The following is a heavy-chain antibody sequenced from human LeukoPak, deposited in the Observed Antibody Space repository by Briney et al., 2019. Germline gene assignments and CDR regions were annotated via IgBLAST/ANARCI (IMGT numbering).Heavy chain of an antibody. Sequence: GGSLRLSSAASGFTFSSYSMNWVRPAPGKGLEWVSYISSSGSTIYYADSVKGRFTISRDNAKNSLYLQMNSLRAEDTAVYYCARRRGGDPTLDYWGQGTLVTVSS. D-gene: IGHD2-21*02. J-gene: IGHJ4*02. CDR1: GFTFSSYS. V-gene: IGHV3-48*04. CDR3: ARRRGGDPTLDY. CDR2: ISSSGSTI.